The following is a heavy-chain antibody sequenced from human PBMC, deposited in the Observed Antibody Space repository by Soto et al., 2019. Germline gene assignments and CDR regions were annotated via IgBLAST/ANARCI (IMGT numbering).Heavy chain of an antibody. CDR1: GYTFNRYA. CDR2: ITADTLEA. V-gene: IGHV1-18*01. CDR3: ARDRPTDQ. J-gene: IGHJ5*02. Sequence: QVQLVQSGAEVRKPGASVTVSCKASGYTFNRYAISWLRQAPGQGPEWMGWITADTLEASYARKFQGRVTLTRNTSTRTVYIELRSLRDADTAVYHSARDRPTDQWGQGPMVTVSP.